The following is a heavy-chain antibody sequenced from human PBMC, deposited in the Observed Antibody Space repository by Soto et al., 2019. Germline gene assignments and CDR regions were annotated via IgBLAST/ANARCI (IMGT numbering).Heavy chain of an antibody. D-gene: IGHD5-12*01. Sequence: EVQLVESGGVVVQPGGSLRLSCAASGFTFDDYTMHWVRQAPGKGLEWVSLISWDGGSTYYADSVKGRFTISRDNSKNSMYLQMNSLRTEDTAVYYCAKDGSLSGYGNAFDIWGQGTMVTVSS. V-gene: IGHV3-43*01. CDR2: ISWDGGST. CDR3: AKDGSLSGYGNAFDI. CDR1: GFTFDDYT. J-gene: IGHJ3*02.